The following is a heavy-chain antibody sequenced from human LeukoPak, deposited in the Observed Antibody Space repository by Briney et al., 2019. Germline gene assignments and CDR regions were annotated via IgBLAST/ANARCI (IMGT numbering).Heavy chain of an antibody. V-gene: IGHV3-9*01. CDR3: AKDKVVVAETDDAFDI. D-gene: IGHD2-15*01. CDR2: ISWNSGSI. Sequence: PGGSLRLSCAASGFTFDDYAMHWVRQAPGKGLEWVSGISWNSGSIGYADSVKGRFTISRDNSKNTLYLQMNSLRAEDTAVYYCAKDKVVVAETDDAFDIWGQGTMVTVSS. J-gene: IGHJ3*02. CDR1: GFTFDDYA.